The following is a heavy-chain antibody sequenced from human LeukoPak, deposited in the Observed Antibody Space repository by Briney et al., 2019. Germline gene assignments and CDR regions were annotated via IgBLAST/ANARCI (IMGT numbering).Heavy chain of an antibody. J-gene: IGHJ4*02. CDR2: ISPNGDDT. CDR3: TRAPLYGSGRGTDY. D-gene: IGHD6-19*01. CDR1: GFTFSTYA. V-gene: IGHV3-64*01. Sequence: PGGSLRLSCVASGFTFSTYAMHWVRQAPGKGLEFVSAISPNGDDTYYTNSVRDRFTISRDNSRNTLYLQMGSLRTEDMALYYCTRAPLYGSGRGTDYWGQGTLVTVPS.